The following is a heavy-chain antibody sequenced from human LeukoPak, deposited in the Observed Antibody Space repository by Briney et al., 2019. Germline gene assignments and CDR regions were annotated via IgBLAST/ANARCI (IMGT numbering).Heavy chain of an antibody. Sequence: GGSRRLSCAASGFTFSSYSINWVRQAPGKGLEWVSYISSSSSTIYYADSVKGRFTISRDNAKDSLYLQMNSLRAEDTAVYYCARDGYSSGWYRGDAFDIWGQGTRVTVSS. D-gene: IGHD6-19*01. V-gene: IGHV3-48*04. CDR2: ISSSSSTI. J-gene: IGHJ3*02. CDR1: GFTFSSYS. CDR3: ARDGYSSGWYRGDAFDI.